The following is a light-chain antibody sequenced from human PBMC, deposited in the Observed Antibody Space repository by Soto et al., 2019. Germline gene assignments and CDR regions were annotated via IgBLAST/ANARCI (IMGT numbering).Light chain of an antibody. Sequence: EIVLTQSPATLSLSPGERATLSCRASQSVSSYLAWYQQKPGQAPRLLIYDASNRATGIPARFSGSGSGTDYTLTISSLKHEDFAVYYCQQRSNWPPGLTFGQGTRLEIK. CDR1: QSVSSY. CDR2: DAS. J-gene: IGKJ5*01. CDR3: QQRSNWPPGLT. V-gene: IGKV3-11*01.